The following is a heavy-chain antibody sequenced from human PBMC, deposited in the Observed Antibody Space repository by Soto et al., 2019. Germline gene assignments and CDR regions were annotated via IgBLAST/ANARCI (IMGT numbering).Heavy chain of an antibody. V-gene: IGHV3-11*01. D-gene: IGHD3-16*01. CDR3: AREILRGLALGDAFDI. CDR2: ISSSGSTI. CDR1: GFTFSDYY. Sequence: PGGSLRLSCAASGFTFSDYYMSWIRQAPGKGLEWVSYISSSGSTIYYADSVKGRFTISRDNAKNSLYLQMNSLRAEDTAVYYRAREILRGLALGDAFDIWGQGTMVTVSS. J-gene: IGHJ3*02.